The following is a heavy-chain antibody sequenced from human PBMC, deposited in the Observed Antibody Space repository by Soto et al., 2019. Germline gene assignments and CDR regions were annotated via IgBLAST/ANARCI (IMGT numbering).Heavy chain of an antibody. V-gene: IGHV5-10-1*01. CDR3: ARRHSSSSAFDL. D-gene: IGHD6-13*01. J-gene: IGHJ5*02. CDR2: IDPSDSYT. CDR1: GYSFTSDW. Sequence: GESLQISCKGSGYSFTSDWISWVRQMPGKGLEWMGRIDPSDSYTNYSPSFQGHVTISADKSISTAYLQWSSLKASDTAMYYCARRHSSSSAFDLCGQGTLVIVSS.